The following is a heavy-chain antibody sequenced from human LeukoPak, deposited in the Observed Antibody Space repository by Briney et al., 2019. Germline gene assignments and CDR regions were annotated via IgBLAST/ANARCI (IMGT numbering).Heavy chain of an antibody. CDR1: GGTFSSYA. J-gene: IGHJ4*02. CDR2: IIPSFGTA. CDR3: ARDRGYSGYELGDFDY. V-gene: IGHV1-69*13. Sequence: PGKVSCKASGGTFSSYAISWVRQARGQGLEWRGGIIPSFGTANYAQQFQSRVTITADDSTSTAYMELRSLRSEDTAVYYCARDRGYSGYELGDFDYWGQGTLVTVSS. D-gene: IGHD5-12*01.